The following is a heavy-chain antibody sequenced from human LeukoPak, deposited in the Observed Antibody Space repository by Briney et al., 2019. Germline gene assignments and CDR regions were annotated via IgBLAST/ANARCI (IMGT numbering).Heavy chain of an antibody. D-gene: IGHD3-10*01. CDR1: GGSFSGYY. CDR2: INHSGST. V-gene: IGHV4-34*01. J-gene: IGHJ5*02. Sequence: SETLSLTCAVYGGSFSGYYWSWIRQPPGKGLEWIGEINHSGSTNYNPSLKSRVSISVDTSKNQFSLKLSSVTAADTAVYYCARDPGAPRGDWFDPWGQGTLVTVSS. CDR3: ARDPGAPRGDWFDP.